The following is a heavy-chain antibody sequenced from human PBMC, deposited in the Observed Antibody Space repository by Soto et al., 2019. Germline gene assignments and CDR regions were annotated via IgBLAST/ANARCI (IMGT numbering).Heavy chain of an antibody. CDR3: ARQGSNEYYYYGMDV. D-gene: IGHD3-10*01. CDR1: GGTFSSYA. V-gene: IGHV1-69*13. CDR2: IIRIFGTP. Sequence: VASVKVSCKASGGTFSSYAINWVRQAPGQGLEWMGGIIRIFGTPDYAQRFQGRVTITADESTSTAYMELSSLRSEDTAVYYCARQGSNEYYYYGMDVWGQGTTVTVSS. J-gene: IGHJ6*02.